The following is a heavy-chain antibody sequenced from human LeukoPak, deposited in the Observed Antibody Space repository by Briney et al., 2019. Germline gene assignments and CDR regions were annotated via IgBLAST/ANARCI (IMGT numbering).Heavy chain of an antibody. CDR1: GASMNSYY. CDR3: ARDYDTTSDKGGFDS. CDR2: IYYRGST. D-gene: IGHD1-1*01. V-gene: IGHV4-59*01. Sequence: SETLSLTCTVSGASMNSYYWSWIRQPPGKGLEWIGFIYYRGSTNYNPSLKSGVTISVDTSKNQFSLKLRSVTAADTAVYYCARDYDTTSDKGGFDSWGQGTLVTVSS. J-gene: IGHJ4*02.